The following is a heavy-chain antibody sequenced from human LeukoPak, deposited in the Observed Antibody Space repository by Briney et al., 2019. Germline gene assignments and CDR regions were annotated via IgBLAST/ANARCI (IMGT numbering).Heavy chain of an antibody. CDR2: IDWDDDK. Sequence: TLSLTCTVSGGSISSNYWSWIRQPPGKALEWLARIDWDDDKYYSTSLKTRLTISKDTSKNQVVLTMTNMDPVDTATYYCARSRSSSWYDSYYYYYYMDVWGKGTTVTVSS. CDR3: ARSRSSSWYDSYYYYYYMDV. V-gene: IGHV2-70*11. J-gene: IGHJ6*03. D-gene: IGHD6-13*01. CDR1: GGSISSNYW.